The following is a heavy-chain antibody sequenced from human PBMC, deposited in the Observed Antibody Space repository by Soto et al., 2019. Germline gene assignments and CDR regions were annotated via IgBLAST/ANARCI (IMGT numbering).Heavy chain of an antibody. CDR3: ARVQAPNYYDSPLVDY. J-gene: IGHJ4*02. Sequence: VKVSCKASGYTFTSYYMHWVRQAPGQGLEWMGIINPSGGSTSYAQKFQGRVTMTRDTSTSTVYMELSSLRSEDTAVYYCARVQAPNYYDSPLVDYWGQGTLVTVSS. CDR2: INPSGGST. D-gene: IGHD3-22*01. V-gene: IGHV1-46*01. CDR1: GYTFTSYY.